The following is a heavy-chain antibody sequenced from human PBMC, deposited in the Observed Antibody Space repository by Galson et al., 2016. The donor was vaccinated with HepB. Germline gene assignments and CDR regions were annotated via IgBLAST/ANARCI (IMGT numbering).Heavy chain of an antibody. V-gene: IGHV3-11*01. CDR3: ARDARASVYFYYYGMDV. D-gene: IGHD3-10*01. CDR1: GFTFSDYY. J-gene: IGHJ6*02. CDR2: ISSSGSTI. Sequence: SLRLSCAASGFTFSDYYMSWIRQAPGKGLEWVSYISSSGSTIYYADSVKGRFTISRDNAKNSLYLQTNSLRDEDTAVYYCARDARASVYFYYYGMDVWCQGTTVTVSS.